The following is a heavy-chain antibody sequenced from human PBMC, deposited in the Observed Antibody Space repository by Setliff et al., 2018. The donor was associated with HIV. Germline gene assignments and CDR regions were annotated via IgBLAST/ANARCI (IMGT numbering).Heavy chain of an antibody. V-gene: IGHV3-23*01. D-gene: IGHD6-19*01. Sequence: PGESLKISCAASGFTFSSYAMSWVRQAPGKGLEWVSAISGSGGSTYYADSVKGRFTISRDNSKNTLYLQMNSLRAEDTAVYYCAKAATPHIAVAGTGDYWGQGTLVTVSS. CDR1: GFTFSSYA. CDR3: AKAATPHIAVAGTGDY. CDR2: ISGSGGST. J-gene: IGHJ4*02.